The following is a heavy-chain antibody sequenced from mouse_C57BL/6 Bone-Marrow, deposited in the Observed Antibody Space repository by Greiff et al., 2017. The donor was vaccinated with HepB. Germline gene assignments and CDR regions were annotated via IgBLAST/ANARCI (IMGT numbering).Heavy chain of an antibody. V-gene: IGHV1-5*01. CDR1: GYTFTSYW. J-gene: IGHJ3*01. CDR2: IYPGNSDT. Sequence: VQLKESGTVLARPGASVKMSCKTSGYTFTSYWMHWVKQRPGQGLEWIGAIYPGNSDTSYNQKFKGKAKLTAVTSASTAYMELSSLTNEDSAVYYSTDYYDDAAWFAYWGQGTLVTVSA. D-gene: IGHD2-4*01. CDR3: TDYYDDAAWFAY.